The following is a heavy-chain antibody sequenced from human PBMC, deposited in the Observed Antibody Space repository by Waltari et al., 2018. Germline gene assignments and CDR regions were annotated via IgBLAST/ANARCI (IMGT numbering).Heavy chain of an antibody. V-gene: IGHV1-8*01. CDR1: GYSLGDYE. CDR2: MKPNTGDT. Sequence: QMNLLQSGAEVKKPGASVKVSCKATGYSLGDYEINWVRQAPGQGREWMGWMKPNTGDTGSTPSFKGRLSMTSDTFAATAYMELSSLTSDDTAVYYCAKAQSNVWTGDVLDLWGQGTSVTVSS. D-gene: IGHD4-17*01. J-gene: IGHJ3*01. CDR3: AKAQSNVWTGDVLDL.